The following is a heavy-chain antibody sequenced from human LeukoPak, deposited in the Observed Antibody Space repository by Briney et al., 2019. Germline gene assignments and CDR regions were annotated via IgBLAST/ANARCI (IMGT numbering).Heavy chain of an antibody. CDR2: INPSGGST. D-gene: IGHD6-13*01. V-gene: IGHV1-46*01. J-gene: IGHJ4*02. CDR3: ARVSIIAAAGTGEDY. CDR1: GYTFTSYY. Sequence: ASVKVSCKASGYTFTSYYMHWVRQAPGQGLEWMGIINPSGGSTNYAQKFQGRVTITADESTSTAYMELSSLRSEDTAVYYCARVSIIAAAGTGEDYWGQGTLVTVSS.